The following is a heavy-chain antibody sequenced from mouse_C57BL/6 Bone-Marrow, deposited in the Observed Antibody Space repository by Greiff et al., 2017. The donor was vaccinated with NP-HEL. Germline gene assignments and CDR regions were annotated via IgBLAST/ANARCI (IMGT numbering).Heavy chain of an antibody. CDR1: GYSITSGYY. CDR2: ISYDGSN. D-gene: IGHD2-5*01. CDR3: ARDQSNVFAY. J-gene: IGHJ3*01. V-gene: IGHV3-6*01. Sequence: EVQLQQSGPGLVKPSQSLSLTCSVTGYSITSGYYWNWIRQFPGNKLEWMGYISYDGSNNYNPSLKNRISITRDTSKNQFFLKLNSVTTEDTATYYCARDQSNVFAYWGQGTLVTVSA.